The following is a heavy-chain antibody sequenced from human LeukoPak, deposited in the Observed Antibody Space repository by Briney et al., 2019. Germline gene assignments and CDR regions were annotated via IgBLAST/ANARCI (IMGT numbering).Heavy chain of an antibody. Sequence: PGGSLRLSCVASEFTLSNYVMSWVRQAPGKRLEWVSAITARGDGTNYADSVRGRFTISRGNSKNTLYLQMNSLRAEDTAVYYCAKDRDYYDSSGGFDYWGQGTLVTVSS. V-gene: IGHV3-23*01. D-gene: IGHD3-22*01. CDR1: EFTLSNYV. CDR2: ITARGDGT. J-gene: IGHJ4*02. CDR3: AKDRDYYDSSGGFDY.